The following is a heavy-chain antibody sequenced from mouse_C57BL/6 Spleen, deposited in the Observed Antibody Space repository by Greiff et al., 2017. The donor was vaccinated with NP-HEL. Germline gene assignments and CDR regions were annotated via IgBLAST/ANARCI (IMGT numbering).Heavy chain of an antibody. D-gene: IGHD1-1*01. V-gene: IGHV1-15*01. J-gene: IGHJ1*03. CDR2: IDPETGGT. Sequence: QVQLQQSGAELVRPGASVTLSCKASGYTFTDYEMHWVKQTPVHGLEWIGAIDPETGGTAYNQKFKGKAILTADKSSSTAYMELRSLTSEDSAVYYGTRRITTVVTPCCDFDVWGTGTTVTVSS. CDR1: GYTFTDYE. CDR3: TRRITTVVTPCCDFDV.